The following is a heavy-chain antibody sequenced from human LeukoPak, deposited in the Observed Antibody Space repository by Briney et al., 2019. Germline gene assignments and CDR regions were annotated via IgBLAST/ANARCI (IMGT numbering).Heavy chain of an antibody. J-gene: IGHJ4*02. CDR2: IYSGGST. V-gene: IGHV3-66*01. CDR3: AIHSSSGPYYFVY. D-gene: IGHD3-22*01. Sequence: GESLTLSCAASGFTVSSNYMSWVRQAPGKGLEWVAVIYSGGSTYYADSVKGRFTISRDNSKNTLYLQVNSLRAEDTAVYYCAIHSSSGPYYFVYWGQGTLVSVSS. CDR1: GFTVSSNY.